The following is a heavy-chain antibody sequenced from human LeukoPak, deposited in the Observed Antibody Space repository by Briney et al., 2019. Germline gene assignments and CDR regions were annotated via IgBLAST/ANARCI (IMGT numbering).Heavy chain of an antibody. CDR3: TTDPVSYYLSFGFDY. CDR1: GFTFGDYA. CDR2: IRSKVYGGTP. Sequence: PGRSLRLSCTASGFTFGDYAMTWVRQAPGKGLEWVGFIRSKVYGGTPEYAASVKGRFTISRDDSKGIADLQMNSLKTEDTAVYYCTTDPVSYYLSFGFDYWGQGTLVTVSS. V-gene: IGHV3-49*04. J-gene: IGHJ4*02. D-gene: IGHD3-10*01.